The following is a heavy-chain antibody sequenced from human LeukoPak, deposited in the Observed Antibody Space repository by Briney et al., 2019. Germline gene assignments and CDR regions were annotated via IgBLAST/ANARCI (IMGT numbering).Heavy chain of an antibody. CDR2: IIPILGIA. CDR1: GGTFSSYT. J-gene: IGHJ4*02. Sequence: SVKVSCKASGGTFSSYTISWVRQAPGQGGEWMGRIIPILGIANYAQKFQGRVTITTDKSTSTAYMEVSRLRAEDTAVYYCARARKDYDFWSGYSPFDYWGQGTLVTVSS. CDR3: ARARKDYDFWSGYSPFDY. V-gene: IGHV1-69*02. D-gene: IGHD3-3*01.